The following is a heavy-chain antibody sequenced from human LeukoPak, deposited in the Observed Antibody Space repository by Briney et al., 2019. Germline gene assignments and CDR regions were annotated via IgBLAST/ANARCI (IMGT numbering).Heavy chain of an antibody. CDR1: GFTYTNFG. J-gene: IGHJ4*02. D-gene: IGHD6-13*01. Sequence: GGSLRLSCAASGFTYTNFGMSWVRQAPGKGLEWVSSITVNGERTDYADSVNGRFTISRDNSKDTLYLQMNSLRVEDTAVYFCAKDRSDSSNWYLGDYWGQGTLVTVSS. CDR2: ITVNGERT. V-gene: IGHV3-23*01. CDR3: AKDRSDSSNWYLGDY.